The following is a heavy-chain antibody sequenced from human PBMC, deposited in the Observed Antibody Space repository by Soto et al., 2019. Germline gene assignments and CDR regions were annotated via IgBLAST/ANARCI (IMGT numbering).Heavy chain of an antibody. CDR2: LYFNGGT. Sequence: QVQLQESGPGLVKPSQTLSLTCTVSGGPINSPDYYWTWIRQSPGKGLEWIGYLYFNGGTQYNPSLRTPVSMSFDTSKKHFSLKMRSVTAADTAVYYCARGISKYSSWYEPHTWFDAWGPGVLVTVSS. D-gene: IGHD6-13*01. CDR3: ARGISKYSSWYEPHTWFDA. V-gene: IGHV4-30-4*01. CDR1: GGPINSPDYY. J-gene: IGHJ5*02.